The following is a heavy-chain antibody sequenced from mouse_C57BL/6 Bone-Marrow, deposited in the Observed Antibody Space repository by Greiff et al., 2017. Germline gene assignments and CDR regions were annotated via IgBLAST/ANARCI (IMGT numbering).Heavy chain of an antibody. CDR3: ARYYYGNDWYFDV. Sequence: EVQLMESGPGLAQPSQTLSLTCSVTGYSITSDYWHWIRKFPGNKLEYMGYISYSGSTYYNPSLKSRISITRDTSKNQSYLQLNSVTTEDTATYNCARYYYGNDWYFDVWGTGTTVTVSS. CDR2: ISYSGST. D-gene: IGHD2-1*01. J-gene: IGHJ1*03. V-gene: IGHV3-8*01. CDR1: GYSITSDY.